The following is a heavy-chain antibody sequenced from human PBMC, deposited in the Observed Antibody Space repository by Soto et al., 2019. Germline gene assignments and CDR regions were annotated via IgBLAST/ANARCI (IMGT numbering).Heavy chain of an antibody. J-gene: IGHJ4*02. V-gene: IGHV3-11*01. CDR1: GFSFSDYY. Sequence: SLRLSCAASGFSFSDYYMTWIRQAPGKGLEWVSYISYSGSDIYYADSVKGRFTISRDNAKNSLYLQMNSLRAEDTAVFYCARGIIAPAAMFGIFDLWGQGNLVTVSS. CDR2: ISYSGSDI. CDR3: ARGIIAPAAMFGIFDL. D-gene: IGHD2-2*01.